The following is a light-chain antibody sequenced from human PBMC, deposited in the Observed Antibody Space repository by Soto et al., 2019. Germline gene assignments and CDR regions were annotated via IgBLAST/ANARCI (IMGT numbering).Light chain of an antibody. V-gene: IGLV4-60*02. CDR2: LEGSGSY. J-gene: IGLJ2*01. CDR1: SGHSGYI. Sequence: QAVLTQSSSASASLGSSVKLTCTLSSGHSGYIIAWHQQQPGKAPRYLMKLEGSGSYNKGSGVHDRFSGSSFGADRYLTISNLQFEDEADYYCETWDSDTRVFGGGTKLTVL. CDR3: ETWDSDTRV.